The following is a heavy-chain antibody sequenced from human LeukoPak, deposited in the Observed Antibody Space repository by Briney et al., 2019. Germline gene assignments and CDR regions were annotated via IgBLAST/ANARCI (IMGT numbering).Heavy chain of an antibody. CDR2: ISSLSNYI. V-gene: IGHV3-21*01. Sequence: AGGSLRLSCAASRFTFTNYSMNWVRQAPGKGLEWVSSISSLSNYIYYADSVKGRFTISRDNAKNSLYLQVNSLRAEDTALYYCARVVVGVPPTPFDYWGQGALVTVSS. CDR3: ARVVVGVPPTPFDY. D-gene: IGHD1-26*01. CDR1: RFTFTNYS. J-gene: IGHJ4*02.